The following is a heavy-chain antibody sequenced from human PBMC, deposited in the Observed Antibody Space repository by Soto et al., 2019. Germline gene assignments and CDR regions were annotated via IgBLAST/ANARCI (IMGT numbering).Heavy chain of an antibody. J-gene: IGHJ4*02. CDR3: AREEYSSGWYCFDY. Sequence: QVQLVESGGGVVQPGRSLRLSCAASGFTFSSYAMHWVRQAPGKGLEWVAVISYDGSNKYYADSVKGRFTISRDNSKNTLYLQMNSLRAEDTAVYYCAREEYSSGWYCFDYWGQGTLVTVSS. CDR2: ISYDGSNK. CDR1: GFTFSSYA. V-gene: IGHV3-30-3*01. D-gene: IGHD6-19*01.